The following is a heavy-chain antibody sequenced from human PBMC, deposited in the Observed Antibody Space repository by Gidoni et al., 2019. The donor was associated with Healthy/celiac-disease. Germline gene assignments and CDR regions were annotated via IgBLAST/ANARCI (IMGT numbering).Heavy chain of an antibody. D-gene: IGHD3-10*01. J-gene: IGHJ5*02. CDR2: IKQDGSEK. CDR3: ARGVEVLWFGELLT. CDR1: GFTFSSYW. V-gene: IGHV3-7*03. Sequence: EVQLVESGGGLVQPWGSLRLSCAASGFTFSSYWMSWVRQAPGKGLVWVANIKQDGSEKYYVDSVKGRFTISRDNAKNSLYLQMNSLRAEDTAVYYCARGVEVLWFGELLTWGQGTLVTVSS.